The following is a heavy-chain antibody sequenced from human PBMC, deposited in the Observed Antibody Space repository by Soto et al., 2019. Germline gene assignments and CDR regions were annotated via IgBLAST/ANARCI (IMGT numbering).Heavy chain of an antibody. J-gene: IGHJ5*02. D-gene: IGHD3-9*01. CDR1: GGSISSYY. CDR2: IYYSGST. CDR3: ARVPVLRYFDWSLDL. V-gene: IGHV4-59*01. Sequence: PSETLSLTCTVSGGSISSYYWSWIRQPPGKGLEWIGYIYYSGSTNYNPSLKSRVTISVDTSKNQFSLKLSSVTAADTAVYYCARVPVLRYFDWSLDLWGQGTLVTVS.